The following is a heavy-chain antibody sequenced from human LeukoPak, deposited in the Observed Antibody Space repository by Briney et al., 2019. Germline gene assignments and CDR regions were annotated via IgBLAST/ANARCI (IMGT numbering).Heavy chain of an antibody. CDR3: ARGGWEYYDFWSGYYTGPCYFDY. CDR1: GYTFTGCY. V-gene: IGHV1-2*02. CDR2: INPNSGGT. D-gene: IGHD3-3*01. Sequence: ASVKVSCKASGYTFTGCYMHWVRQAPGQGLEWMGWINPNSGGTNYAQKFQGRVTMTRDTSISTAYMELSRLRSDDTAVYYCARGGWEYYDFWSGYYTGPCYFDYWGQGTLVTVSS. J-gene: IGHJ4*02.